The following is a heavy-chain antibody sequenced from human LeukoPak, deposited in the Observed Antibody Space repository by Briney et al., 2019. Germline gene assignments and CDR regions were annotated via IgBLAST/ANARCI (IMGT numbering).Heavy chain of an antibody. CDR2: IWYDGSNK. Sequence: GGSLRLSCAASGFTFSSYGMHWVRQAPGKRLEWVAVIWYDGSNKYYADSVKGRFTISRDNSKNTLYLQMNSLRAEDTAVYYCARVRFGELPYFDYWGQGTLVTVSS. V-gene: IGHV3-33*01. CDR1: GFTFSSYG. J-gene: IGHJ4*02. D-gene: IGHD3-10*01. CDR3: ARVRFGELPYFDY.